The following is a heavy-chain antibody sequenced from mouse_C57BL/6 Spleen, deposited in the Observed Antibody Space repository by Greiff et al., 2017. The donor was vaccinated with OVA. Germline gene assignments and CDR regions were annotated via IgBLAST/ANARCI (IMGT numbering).Heavy chain of an antibody. V-gene: IGHV1-26*01. CDR2: INPNNGGT. D-gene: IGHD2-4*01. CDR3: ARIYDYDGFAY. Sequence: EVKLVESGPELVKPGASVKISCKASGYTFTDYYMNWVKQSHGKSLEWIGDINPNNGGTSYNQKFKGKATLTVEKSSSTAYMELRSLTSEDSAVYYCARIYDYDGFAYWGQGTLVTVSA. J-gene: IGHJ3*01. CDR1: GYTFTDYY.